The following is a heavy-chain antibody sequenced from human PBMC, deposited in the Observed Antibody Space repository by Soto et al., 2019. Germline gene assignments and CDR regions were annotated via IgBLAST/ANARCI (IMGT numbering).Heavy chain of an antibody. J-gene: IGHJ4*02. CDR3: ARGASSGWSVPFDY. V-gene: IGHV4-34*01. CDR1: GGSFSGYY. D-gene: IGHD2-8*01. CDR2: INHSGST. Sequence: QVQLQQWGAGLLKPSETLSLTCAVYGGSFSGYYWSWIRQPPGKGLEWIGEINHSGSTNYNPSLKSRVTISVDTSKNQFSLKLSSVTAADTAVYYCARGASSGWSVPFDYWGQGTLVTVSS.